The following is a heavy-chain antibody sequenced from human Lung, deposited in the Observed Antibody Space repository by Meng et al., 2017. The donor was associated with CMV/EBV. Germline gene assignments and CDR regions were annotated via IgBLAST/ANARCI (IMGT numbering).Heavy chain of an antibody. J-gene: IGHJ6*02. V-gene: IGHV3-21*01. Sequence: GGSLRLXCAASGFTFSSYIMNWVSQAPGKGLEWVSSISNRGAYIYYADSVKGRFTISRDNAQNSLFLHMNSLRAEDSAVYYCARDVSPRSSAYFAIFFFYALDVWGQGTXVTVSS. CDR1: GFTFSSYI. CDR3: ARDVSPRSSAYFAIFFFYALDV. CDR2: ISNRGAYI. D-gene: IGHD2-21*01.